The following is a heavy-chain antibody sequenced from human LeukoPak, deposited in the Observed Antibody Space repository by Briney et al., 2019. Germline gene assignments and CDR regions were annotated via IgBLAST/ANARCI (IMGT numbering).Heavy chain of an antibody. V-gene: IGHV3-21*01. CDR2: ISSSSSYI. CDR1: GFTFSSYS. Sequence: GGSLRLSCAASGFTFSSYSMNWVRQAPGKGLEWVSSISSSSSYIYYADSVKGRFTISRDNAKNSLYLQMNSLRDEDTAVYYCARVCEYVVGVYRLDYWGQGTLVTVSS. J-gene: IGHJ4*02. D-gene: IGHD2-15*01. CDR3: ARVCEYVVGVYRLDY.